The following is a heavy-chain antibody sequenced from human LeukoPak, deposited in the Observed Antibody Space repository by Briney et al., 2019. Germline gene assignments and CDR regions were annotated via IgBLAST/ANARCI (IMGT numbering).Heavy chain of an antibody. CDR2: ISYDGSNK. CDR3: ARGGGYDSSGYYFDY. J-gene: IGHJ4*02. D-gene: IGHD3-22*01. CDR1: GFTFSSYA. Sequence: GGSLRLSCAASGFTFSSYAMHWVRQAPGKGLEWVAVISYDGSNKYYADSVKGRFTISRDNSKNTLYLQMNSLRAEDTAVYYCARGGGYDSSGYYFDYWGQGTLVTVSS. V-gene: IGHV3-30*04.